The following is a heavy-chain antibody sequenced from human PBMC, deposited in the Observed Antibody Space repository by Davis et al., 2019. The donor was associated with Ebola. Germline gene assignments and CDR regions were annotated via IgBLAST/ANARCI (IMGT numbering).Heavy chain of an antibody. CDR3: ARDPEHYDFWSGYYYYYYGMDV. Sequence: GESLKISCAASGFTFSSYEMNWVRQAPGKGLEWVSYISSSGSTIYYADSVKGRFTISRDNAQNSLYLQMNSLRAEDTAVYYCARDPEHYDFWSGYYYYYYGMDVWGQGTTVTVSS. D-gene: IGHD3-3*01. CDR1: GFTFSSYE. V-gene: IGHV3-48*03. J-gene: IGHJ6*02. CDR2: ISSSGSTI.